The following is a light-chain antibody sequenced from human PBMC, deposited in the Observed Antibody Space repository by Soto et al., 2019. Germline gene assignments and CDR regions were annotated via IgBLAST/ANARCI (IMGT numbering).Light chain of an antibody. Sequence: QSVLTQPASVSGSPGQSITISCTGTSSDVGDYNYVSWYQQHPGKAPKLMIYEVSNRPSGVSNRFSGSKSGNTASLTISGLQAEDEADYYCSSYTSSSTLAFGGGTKVTVL. J-gene: IGLJ2*01. V-gene: IGLV2-14*01. CDR2: EVS. CDR1: SSDVGDYNY. CDR3: SSYTSSSTLA.